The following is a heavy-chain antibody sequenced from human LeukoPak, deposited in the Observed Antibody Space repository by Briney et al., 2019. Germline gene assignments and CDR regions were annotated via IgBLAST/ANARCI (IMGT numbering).Heavy chain of an antibody. CDR1: GGSIRSSYYY. D-gene: IGHD2-15*01. Sequence: SETLSLTCTVSGGSIRSSYYYWGWIRQPPGKGLEWIGSIYNSGSTYSNPSLKSRVTISVDTSKNQFSLKLSSVTAADTAVYYCASFPYCSGGSCYSNFQHWGQGTLVTVPS. CDR2: IYNSGST. J-gene: IGHJ1*01. V-gene: IGHV4-39*01. CDR3: ASFPYCSGGSCYSNFQH.